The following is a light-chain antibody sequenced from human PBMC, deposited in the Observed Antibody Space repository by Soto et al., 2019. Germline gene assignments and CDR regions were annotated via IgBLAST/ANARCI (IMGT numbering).Light chain of an antibody. CDR2: DDS. V-gene: IGKV1-5*01. Sequence: DSQMTPSPSTLSASVGDRGTITCRAGQSISSYLNRFQKKEGKAPKLLIYDDSSLESGVPQRFSGSGSGTEFTLTISSLQTDDFSTYYCQQYHSYWTFGQGTKV. CDR3: QQYHSYWT. J-gene: IGKJ1*01. CDR1: QSISSY.